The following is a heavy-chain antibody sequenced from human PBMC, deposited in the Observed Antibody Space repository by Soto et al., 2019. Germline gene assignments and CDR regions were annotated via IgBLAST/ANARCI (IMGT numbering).Heavy chain of an antibody. CDR3: AKDPKWWSGIDY. V-gene: IGHV3-30*18. Sequence: GGSLRLSCAASGFTFSSYGMHWVRQAPGKGLEWVAVISYDGSNKYYADSVKGRFTISRDNSKNTLYLQMNSLRAEDTAVYYCAKDPKWWSGIDYWGQGTLVTVS. D-gene: IGHD2-15*01. CDR1: GFTFSSYG. CDR2: ISYDGSNK. J-gene: IGHJ4*02.